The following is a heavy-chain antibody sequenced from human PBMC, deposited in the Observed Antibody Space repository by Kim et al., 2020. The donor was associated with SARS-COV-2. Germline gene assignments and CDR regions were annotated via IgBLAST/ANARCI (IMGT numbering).Heavy chain of an antibody. V-gene: IGHV1-8*01. D-gene: IGHD3-3*01. CDR1: VYTFTSYD. CDR2: MNPNSGNT. Sequence: ASVKVSCKASVYTFTSYDINWVRQATGQGLEWMGWMNPNSGNTGYAQKFQGRVTMTRNTSISTAYMELSSLRSEETAVYYCARGAYYDFWSGYPHPIDYWGQGTLVTVSS. J-gene: IGHJ4*02. CDR3: ARGAYYDFWSGYPHPIDY.